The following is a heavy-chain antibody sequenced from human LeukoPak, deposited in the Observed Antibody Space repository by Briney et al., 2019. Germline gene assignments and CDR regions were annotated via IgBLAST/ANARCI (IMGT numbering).Heavy chain of an antibody. D-gene: IGHD6-19*01. J-gene: IGHJ4*02. V-gene: IGHV4-4*07. CDR1: GGSISSYY. Sequence: PSETLSLTCTVSGGSISSYYWSWIRQPAGKGLEWIGRIYTSGSTDYNPSLKSRVTMSVDTSKNRFSLKLSSVTAADTAVYYCARAGVYSSGWYYDYWGQGTLVTVSS. CDR3: ARAGVYSSGWYYDY. CDR2: IYTSGST.